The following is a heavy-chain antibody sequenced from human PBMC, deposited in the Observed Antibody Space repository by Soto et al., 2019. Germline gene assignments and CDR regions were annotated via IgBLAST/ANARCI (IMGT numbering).Heavy chain of an antibody. V-gene: IGHV1-2*02. CDR1: GYTFTVYY. D-gene: IGHD1-26*01. Sequence: QVQLVQSGAEVKKPGASVNVSCKASGYTFTVYYLHWVRQAPGHGLEWMGWINPKSGGTMYPQKFQGRVTMTWATSSCTAYMALARLRSDDTAGYYCARDLAKGGGSAGFDYWGQGTLVTVSS. J-gene: IGHJ4*02. CDR2: INPKSGGT. CDR3: ARDLAKGGGSAGFDY.